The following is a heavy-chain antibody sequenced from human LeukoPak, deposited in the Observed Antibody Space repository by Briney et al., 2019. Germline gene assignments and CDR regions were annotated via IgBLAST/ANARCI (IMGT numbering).Heavy chain of an antibody. V-gene: IGHV7-4-1*02. D-gene: IGHD6-13*01. Sequence: ASVKVSCKASGYTFTGYAMNWVRQAPGQGLEWMGWINTNTGNPTYAQGFTGRFVFSLDTSVSTAYLQISSLKAEDTAVYYCARGYSSSWYASWSDYWGQGTLVTVSS. CDR2: INTNTGNP. CDR3: ARGYSSSWYASWSDY. J-gene: IGHJ4*02. CDR1: GYTFTGYA.